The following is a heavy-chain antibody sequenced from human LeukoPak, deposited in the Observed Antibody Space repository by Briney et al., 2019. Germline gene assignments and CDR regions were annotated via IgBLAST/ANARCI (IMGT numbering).Heavy chain of an antibody. CDR2: INTDGSST. V-gene: IGHV3-74*01. Sequence: GGSLRLSCAASGLTFSRYRMHWVRQAPGKGLVWVSHINTDGSSTNYADSVRGRFAISRDDAKNTLHLQMNSLRAEDTAVYYCARADSSGWYGNYWGQGTLVTVSS. D-gene: IGHD6-19*01. CDR1: GLTFSRYR. J-gene: IGHJ4*02. CDR3: ARADSSGWYGNY.